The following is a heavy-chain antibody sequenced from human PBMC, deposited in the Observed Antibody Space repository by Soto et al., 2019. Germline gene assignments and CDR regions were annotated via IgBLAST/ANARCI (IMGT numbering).Heavy chain of an antibody. Sequence: GWSLRLSCVASGFTFSAYGIHLVRQAPGKGLEWVGVISSDGETTYYADSVKGRFTISRDNWKNTLYLQMDSLRPEDTAVYYCAKEIHVDGHLEYWGNGTLVTVS. CDR1: GFTFSAYG. D-gene: IGHD5-12*01. J-gene: IGHJ4*01. V-gene: IGHV3-30*18. CDR3: AKEIHVDGHLEY. CDR2: ISSDGETT.